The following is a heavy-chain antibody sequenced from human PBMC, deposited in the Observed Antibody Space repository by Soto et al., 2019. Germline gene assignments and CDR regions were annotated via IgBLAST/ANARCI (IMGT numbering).Heavy chain of an antibody. CDR2: ISYDGSNK. V-gene: IGHV3-30*03. D-gene: IGHD1-26*01. CDR1: GFTFSHYG. CDR3: ASYSGKYQGRIDY. J-gene: IGHJ4*02. Sequence: QVQLVESGGGVVQPGRSLRLSCAASGFTFSHYGIHWVRQAPGKGLEWLAVISYDGSNKHYADSVKGRFTVSRDNSKNTMYLQMTSLRAEDTAVYFCASYSGKYQGRIDYWGQGTLVTVSS.